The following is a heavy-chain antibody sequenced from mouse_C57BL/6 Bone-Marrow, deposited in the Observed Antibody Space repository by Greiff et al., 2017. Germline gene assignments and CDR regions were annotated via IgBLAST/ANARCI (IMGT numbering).Heavy chain of an antibody. CDR3: AREGVRTVVAPRWYFDV. J-gene: IGHJ1*03. D-gene: IGHD1-1*01. CDR1: GYTFTDYA. V-gene: IGHV1-67*01. Sequence: LQESGPELVRPGVSVKISCKGSGYTFTDYAMHWVKQSHAKSLEWIGVISTYYGDASYNQKFKDKATMTVDKSYITAYMELARLTYEDSAVYYCAREGVRTVVAPRWYFDVWGTGTTVTVSS. CDR2: ISTYYGDA.